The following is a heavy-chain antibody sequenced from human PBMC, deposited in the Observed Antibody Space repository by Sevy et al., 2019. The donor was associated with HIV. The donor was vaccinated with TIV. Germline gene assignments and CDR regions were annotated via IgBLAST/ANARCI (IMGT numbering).Heavy chain of an antibody. CDR1: GFIFSNYN. Sequence: GGSLRLSCAASGFIFSNYNMKSVRQAPGKRLEWVSSISSNSNDIYYGDSVKGRFTISRDNAKNSLYLQMNSLRAEDTAVYYCARKMELLVPDYWGQGTLVTVSS. D-gene: IGHD2-21*02. CDR2: ISSNSNDI. CDR3: ARKMELLVPDY. V-gene: IGHV3-21*01. J-gene: IGHJ4*02.